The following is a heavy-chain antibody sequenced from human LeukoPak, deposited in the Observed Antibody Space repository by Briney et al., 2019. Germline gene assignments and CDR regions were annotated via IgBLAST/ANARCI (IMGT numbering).Heavy chain of an antibody. V-gene: IGHV4-59*07. Sequence: SDTLSLTCTVSGGSISSYYWSWIRQPPGKGLEWIGYIYYSGSTNYNPSLKSRVTLSVRTSKNQFSLKLSSVTAADTAAYYCARIYSSGWVDGAYFDYWGQGTLVTVSS. J-gene: IGHJ4*02. D-gene: IGHD6-19*01. CDR3: ARIYSSGWVDGAYFDY. CDR2: IYYSGST. CDR1: GGSISSYY.